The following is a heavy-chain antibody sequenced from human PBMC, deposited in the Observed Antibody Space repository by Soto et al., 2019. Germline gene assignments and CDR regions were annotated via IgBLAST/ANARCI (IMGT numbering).Heavy chain of an antibody. Sequence: PSETLSLTCAVSGHSISSGYSWGWIRQPPGKGLEWIGSIYHSGSTYYNPSLKSRVTISVDTSKTQFSLKLSSVTAADTAVYYCASATYYYGSSGYPGAFDIWGQGTMVPVS. CDR1: GHSISSGYS. V-gene: IGHV4-38-2*01. D-gene: IGHD3-22*01. CDR3: ASATYYYGSSGYPGAFDI. J-gene: IGHJ3*02. CDR2: IYHSGST.